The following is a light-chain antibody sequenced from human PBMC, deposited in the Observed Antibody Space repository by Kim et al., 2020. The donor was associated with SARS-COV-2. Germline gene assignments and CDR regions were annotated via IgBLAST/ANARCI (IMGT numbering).Light chain of an antibody. V-gene: IGLV3-1*01. CDR2: QDS. CDR1: KLGDKY. CDR3: QAWDSSLDV. Sequence: SYELTQPPSVSVSPGQTASITCSGDKLGDKYACWYQQKPGQSPVLVIYQDSKRPSGIPERFSGSNSGNTATLTISGTQAMDEADYYCQAWDSSLDVFGGG. J-gene: IGLJ3*02.